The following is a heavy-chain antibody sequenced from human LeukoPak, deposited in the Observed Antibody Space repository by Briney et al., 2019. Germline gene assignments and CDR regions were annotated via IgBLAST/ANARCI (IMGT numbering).Heavy chain of an antibody. CDR3: ARDVVGFDY. Sequence: ASETLSLTCTVSGVSISSYYWSWIRQPPGKGLDWIGYISYSGSTNYNPSLKSRVTVSVDTSRNQFSLKLSSVTAADTAVYYCARDVVGFDYWGQGTLVTVSS. CDR2: ISYSGST. J-gene: IGHJ4*02. V-gene: IGHV4-59*01. D-gene: IGHD2-21*01. CDR1: GVSISSYY.